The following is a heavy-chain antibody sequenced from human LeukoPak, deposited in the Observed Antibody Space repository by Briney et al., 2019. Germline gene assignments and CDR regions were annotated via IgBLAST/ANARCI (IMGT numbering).Heavy chain of an antibody. CDR3: ARDTLWFGERGGDY. D-gene: IGHD3-10*01. CDR1: GYTFTSYA. J-gene: IGHJ4*02. Sequence: GASVKVSCKASGYTFTSYAMNWVRQAPGQGLEWMGWINTNTGNPTYAQGFTGRFVFSLDTSVSTAYLQISSLRAEDTAVYYCARDTLWFGERGGDYWGQGTLVTVSS. V-gene: IGHV7-4-1*02. CDR2: INTNTGNP.